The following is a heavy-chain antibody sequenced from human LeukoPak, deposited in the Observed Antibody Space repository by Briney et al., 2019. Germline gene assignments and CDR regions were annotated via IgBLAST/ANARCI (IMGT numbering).Heavy chain of an antibody. CDR3: AKESQYSSSWTYRYYYYGMDV. CDR1: GFTFSSYG. D-gene: IGHD6-13*01. V-gene: IGHV3-30*18. Sequence: GGSLRLSCAASGFTFSSYGMHWVRQAPGKGLEWVAVISYDGSNKYYADSVKGRFTISRDNSKNTLYLQMNSLRAEDTAVYYCAKESQYSSSWTYRYYYYGMDVWGQGTTVTVSS. CDR2: ISYDGSNK. J-gene: IGHJ6*02.